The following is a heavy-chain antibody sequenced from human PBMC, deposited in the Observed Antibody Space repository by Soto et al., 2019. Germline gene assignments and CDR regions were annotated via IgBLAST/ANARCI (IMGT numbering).Heavy chain of an antibody. D-gene: IGHD3-9*01. CDR1: GGSISSYY. J-gene: IGHJ6*03. CDR2: IYYSGST. V-gene: IGHV4-59*08. CDR3: ARLNYDILTGSASHMDV. Sequence: SETLSLTCTVSGGSISSYYWSWIRQPPGKGLEWIGYIYYSGSTNYNPSLKSRVTISVDTFKNQFSLKLSSVTAADTAVYYCARLNYDILTGSASHMDVWGKGTTVTVSS.